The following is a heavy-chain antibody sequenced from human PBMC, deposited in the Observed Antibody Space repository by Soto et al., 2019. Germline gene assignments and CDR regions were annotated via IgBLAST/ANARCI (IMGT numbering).Heavy chain of an antibody. CDR1: GGSISGSY. CDR2: VYYTGST. Sequence: SETLSLTCIVSGGSISGSYWSWVRQSPGKGLEWLGYVYYTGSTNYSPSLRSRVSISVDTSKNEFSLRLSSVTAADTAVYFCARSVAVPGAHIDYWGQGTQVTVSS. J-gene: IGHJ4*02. CDR3: ARSVAVPGAHIDY. D-gene: IGHD6-19*01. V-gene: IGHV4-59*01.